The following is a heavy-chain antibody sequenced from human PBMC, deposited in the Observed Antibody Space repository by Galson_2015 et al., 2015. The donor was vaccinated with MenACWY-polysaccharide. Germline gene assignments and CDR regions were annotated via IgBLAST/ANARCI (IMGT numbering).Heavy chain of an antibody. Sequence: SLRLSCAASGFSSRSYWMSWVRQAPGKGLEWVADIKQDGSEEYYVDSVKGRFAISRDNARNSLYLQMNSLRAEDTAVYFCARDTGVSRTDDWSFDLWGRGSQVTVSS. CDR3: ARDTGVSRTDDWSFDL. D-gene: IGHD1-7*01. CDR2: IKQDGSEE. J-gene: IGHJ2*01. V-gene: IGHV3-7*01. CDR1: GFSSRSYW.